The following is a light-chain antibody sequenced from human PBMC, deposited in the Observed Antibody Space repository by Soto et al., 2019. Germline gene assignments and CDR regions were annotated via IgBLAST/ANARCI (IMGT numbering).Light chain of an antibody. CDR1: QSVSSSY. J-gene: IGKJ5*01. CDR2: DAS. Sequence: EIILTQSPAALSLPPGGGATRSCVASQSVSSSYVAWYQHRPGLAPRLLIHDASSRATGIPDRFSGTKSGTDFTLTIRRLEPEDAAVYYCQQYGSSPINCGQGTRREIK. V-gene: IGKV3D-20*01. CDR3: QQYGSSPIN.